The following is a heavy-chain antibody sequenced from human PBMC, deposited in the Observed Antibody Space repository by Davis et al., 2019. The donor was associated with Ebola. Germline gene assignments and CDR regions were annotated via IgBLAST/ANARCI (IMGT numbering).Heavy chain of an antibody. CDR1: AFTFSGSA. Sequence: AGSLSLSCAVSAFTFSGSALHWVRQASGKGLEWVGRIRNKANSYATAYATSVKGRFTISRDNSKNTLYLQMNSLRAEDTAVYYCAGVERRDGYNFRYYFDYWGQGTLITVSS. V-gene: IGHV3-73*01. D-gene: IGHD5-24*01. CDR2: IRNKANSYAT. CDR3: AGVERRDGYNFRYYFDY. J-gene: IGHJ4*02.